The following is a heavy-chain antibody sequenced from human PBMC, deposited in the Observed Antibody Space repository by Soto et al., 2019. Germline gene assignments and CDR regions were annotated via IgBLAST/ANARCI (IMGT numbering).Heavy chain of an antibody. CDR3: ARDGSSSWYSPYGMDV. J-gene: IGHJ6*02. CDR1: GFTFSSYA. Sequence: GGSLRLSCAASGFTFSSYAMHWVRQAPGKGLEWVAVISYDGSNKYYADSVKGRFTISRDNSKNTLYLQMNSLRAEDTAVYYCARDGSSSWYSPYGMDVWGQGTTVTVSS. D-gene: IGHD6-13*01. CDR2: ISYDGSNK. V-gene: IGHV3-30-3*01.